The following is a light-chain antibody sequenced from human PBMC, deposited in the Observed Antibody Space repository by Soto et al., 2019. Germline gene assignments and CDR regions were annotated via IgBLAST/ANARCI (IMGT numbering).Light chain of an antibody. CDR1: QNINSW. Sequence: IRMTMSPATVSAYKGDRVTITCRASQNINSWLAWYQQKPGKAPKLLIYEASSLEKGVPARFGGSGSGTEFTLTISSLQPDDFATYYCQQYNFYFWPFCQGGNVDI. CDR2: EAS. J-gene: IGKJ1*01. V-gene: IGKV1-5*03. CDR3: QQYNFYFWP.